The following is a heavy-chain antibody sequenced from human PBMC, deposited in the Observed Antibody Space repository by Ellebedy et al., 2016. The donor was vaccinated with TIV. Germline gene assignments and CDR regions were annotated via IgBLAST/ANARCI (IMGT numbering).Heavy chain of an antibody. Sequence: GESLKISCAASGFTFSSYSINWVRQAPGKGLEWVSSISSSSSYRYYADSVKGRFTISRDNAKNSLFLQMNSLRAEDTAVYYCARDRGTTMTVSDYWGQGTLVTVSS. V-gene: IGHV3-21*01. CDR2: ISSSSSYR. CDR1: GFTFSSYS. CDR3: ARDRGTTMTVSDY. D-gene: IGHD3-22*01. J-gene: IGHJ4*02.